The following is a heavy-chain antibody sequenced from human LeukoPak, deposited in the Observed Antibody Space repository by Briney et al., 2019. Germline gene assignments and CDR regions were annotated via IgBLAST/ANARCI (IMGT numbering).Heavy chain of an antibody. Sequence: ASVKVSCKFSGYTLTELSMHWVRQAPGKGLEWMGGFDPEDGETIYAQKFQGRVTMTRNTSISTAYMELSSLRSEDTAVYYCARQAYYYDSSGYYYTWYFDLWGRGTLVTVSS. CDR2: FDPEDGET. J-gene: IGHJ2*01. V-gene: IGHV1-24*01. D-gene: IGHD3-22*01. CDR1: GYTLTELS. CDR3: ARQAYYYDSSGYYYTWYFDL.